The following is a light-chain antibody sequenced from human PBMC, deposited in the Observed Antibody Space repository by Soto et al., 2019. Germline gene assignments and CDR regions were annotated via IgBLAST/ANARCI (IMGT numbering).Light chain of an antibody. CDR1: ISDVGGYNY. J-gene: IGLJ2*01. V-gene: IGLV2-8*01. CDR3: SSYAGSNNFVV. CDR2: EVS. Sequence: QSALTQYPSASGSPGQSVTISCTGTISDVGGYNYVSWYQQHPGKAPKLMIYEVSKRPSGVPYRFSGSKSGNTASLTVSGLQAEDEADYYCSSYAGSNNFVVFGGGTKLTVL.